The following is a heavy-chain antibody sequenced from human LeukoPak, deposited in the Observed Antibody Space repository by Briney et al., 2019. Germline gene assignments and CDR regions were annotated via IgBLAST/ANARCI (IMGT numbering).Heavy chain of an antibody. D-gene: IGHD1/OR15-1a*01. J-gene: IGHJ6*02. V-gene: IGHV5-51*01. CDR3: ARQDAASTGTTYYYAMDV. CDR1: GYTFTDYW. Sequence: GESLKISCTGSGYTFTDYWIGWVRQMPGRGLEWMGIIYPGDSDTRYSPSFQGQVTISADKSISTAYLQWSSLKASDTAMYYCARQDAASTGTTYYYAMDVWGQGTTVTVSS. CDR2: IYPGDSDT.